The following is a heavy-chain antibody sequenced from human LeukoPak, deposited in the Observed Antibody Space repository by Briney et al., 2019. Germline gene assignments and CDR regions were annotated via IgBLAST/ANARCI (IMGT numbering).Heavy chain of an antibody. CDR3: ATGVRWYNSALHY. CDR2: ISSGSNYI. J-gene: IGHJ4*02. V-gene: IGHV3-21*01. Sequence: GGSLRLSCAASGFTFSNYYMNWVRQAPGKGLEWVSSISSGSNYIYYADSLKGRFTISRDNAKNSLYLQMNSLRAEDTAVYYCATGVRWYNSALHYWGQGTLVTVSP. CDR1: GFTFSNYY. D-gene: IGHD6-19*01.